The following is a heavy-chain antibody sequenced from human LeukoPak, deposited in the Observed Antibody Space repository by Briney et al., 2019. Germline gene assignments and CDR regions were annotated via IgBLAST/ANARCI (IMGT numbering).Heavy chain of an antibody. J-gene: IGHJ6*03. CDR3: ARRDSRVVVPAAIYYYYMDV. V-gene: IGHV1-69*13. Sequence: ASVKVSCKASGGTFSSYAISWVRQAPGQGLEWMGGIIPIFGTANYAQKFQGRGTITADESTSTGYMELSSLRSEDTAVYYCARRDSRVVVPAAIYYYYMDVWGKGPTVPVSS. CDR2: IIPIFGTA. CDR1: GGTFSSYA. D-gene: IGHD2-2*01.